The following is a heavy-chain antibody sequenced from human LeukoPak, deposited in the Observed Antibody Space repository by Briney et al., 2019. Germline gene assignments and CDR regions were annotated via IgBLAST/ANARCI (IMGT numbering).Heavy chain of an antibody. Sequence: SETLSLTCTVSGGSISSYYWSWIRQPPGKGLEWIGYIYYSGSTNYNPSLKSRVTISVDTSKNQFSLKLSSVTAADTAVYYCARVHYDILTGSNWFDPWGQGILVTVSS. CDR3: ARVHYDILTGSNWFDP. CDR1: GGSISSYY. D-gene: IGHD3-9*01. CDR2: IYYSGST. J-gene: IGHJ5*02. V-gene: IGHV4-59*01.